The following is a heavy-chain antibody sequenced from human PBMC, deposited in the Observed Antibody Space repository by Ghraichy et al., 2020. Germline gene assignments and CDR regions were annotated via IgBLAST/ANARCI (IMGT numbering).Heavy chain of an antibody. D-gene: IGHD2-8*01. J-gene: IGHJ4*02. CDR3: AKRGQVSGQIYFAH. V-gene: IGHV3-23*01. CDR2: IDTTGGKS. Sequence: GGSLRLSCAASGFTFSSYAISWVRQAPGKGLEWVSLIDTTGGKSFYADSVKGRFTISRDNSKNMLYLQMDSLRVEDTAVYFCAKRGQVSGQIYFAHWGQGALVTVSS. CDR1: GFTFSSYA.